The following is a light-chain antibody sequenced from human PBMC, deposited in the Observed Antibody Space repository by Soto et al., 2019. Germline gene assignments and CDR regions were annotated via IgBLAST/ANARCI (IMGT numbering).Light chain of an antibody. CDR1: QSVLYSSNNKNY. CDR3: QQYYSTAIT. V-gene: IGKV4-1*01. CDR2: WAS. J-gene: IGKJ5*01. Sequence: DIVMTQSPDSLAVSLGERATINCKSSQSVLYSSNNKNYLAWYQQKPGQPPKLLIYWASTRESGVPDRFSGRGYGTDFTRTISSLQAEDVAVYYCQQYYSTAITFGKGTRLEIK.